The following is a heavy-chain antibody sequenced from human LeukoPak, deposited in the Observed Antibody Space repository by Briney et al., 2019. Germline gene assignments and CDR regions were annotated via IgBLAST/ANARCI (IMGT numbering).Heavy chain of an antibody. CDR2: IYYSGST. CDR3: ARAEYGSSTSCYITSGVFDP. CDR1: GGSISSGDYY. V-gene: IGHV4-30-4*01. D-gene: IGHD2-2*02. Sequence: SETLSLTCTVSGGSISSGDYYWSWIRQPPGKGLEWIGYIYYSGSTYYNPSLKSRVTISVDTSKNQFSLKLSSVTAAATAVYYCARAEYGSSTSCYITSGVFDPGGKGTWSPSPQ. J-gene: IGHJ5*02.